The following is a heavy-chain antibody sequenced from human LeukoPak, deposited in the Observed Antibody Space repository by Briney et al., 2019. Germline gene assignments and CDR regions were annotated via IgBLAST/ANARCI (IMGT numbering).Heavy chain of an antibody. CDR2: IKKDGSEK. Sequence: PGGSLRLSCAASGFTFSSYWMSWVRQAPGKGMEWVANIKKDGSEKYYVDSVKRRFTISRDNPKNTLYPQMNSLRAEDTAVYYCAKSTTVTTQQRGYFDYWGQGTLVTVSS. CDR3: AKSTTVTTQQRGYFDY. D-gene: IGHD4-11*01. CDR1: GFTFSSYW. V-gene: IGHV3-7*01. J-gene: IGHJ4*02.